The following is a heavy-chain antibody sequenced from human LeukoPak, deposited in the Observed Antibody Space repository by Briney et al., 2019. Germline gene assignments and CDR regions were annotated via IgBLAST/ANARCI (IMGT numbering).Heavy chain of an antibody. CDR2: ISAYNGNT. D-gene: IGHD2-8*01. J-gene: IGHJ4*02. V-gene: IGHV1-18*01. CDR3: ARITRYCTNGVCYRPFDY. CDR1: GYTFTSYG. Sequence: ASVKVSCKASGYTFTSYGISWVRQAPGQGLEWMGWISAYNGNTNYAQKLQGRVTMTTDTSTSTAYMELRSLRSDDTAVYYCARITRYCTNGVCYRPFDYWGQGTLVTVSS.